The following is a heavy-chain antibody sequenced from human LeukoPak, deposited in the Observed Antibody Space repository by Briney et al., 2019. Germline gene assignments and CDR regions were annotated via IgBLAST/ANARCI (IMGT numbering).Heavy chain of an antibody. CDR2: VSGSGSST. D-gene: IGHD3-10*01. CDR3: AKGQRGYGRIIDY. V-gene: IGHV3-23*01. CDR1: GFTFSSYA. Sequence: GGSLRLSCAASGFTFSSYAMSWVRQAPGKGLEWVSSVSGSGSSTYYADSVKGRFTISRDNSKNTLYLQMNSLRAEDTAVYYCAKGQRGYGRIIDYWGQGTLVTISS. J-gene: IGHJ4*02.